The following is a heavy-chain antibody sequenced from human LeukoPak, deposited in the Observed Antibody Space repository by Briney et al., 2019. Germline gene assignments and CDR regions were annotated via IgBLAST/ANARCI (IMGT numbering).Heavy chain of an antibody. CDR1: GFTLSSYA. J-gene: IGHJ4*02. CDR2: VSSNGGST. Sequence: PGGSLRLSCAASGFTLSSYAMHWVRQAPGKGLEYVSAVSSNGGSTYYANSVKGRFTISRDNSKNTLYLQVGSLRAEDMAVYYCARGFPSPDKRPCWGQGTLVTVSS. V-gene: IGHV3-64*01. CDR3: ARGFPSPDKRPC. D-gene: IGHD3-10*01.